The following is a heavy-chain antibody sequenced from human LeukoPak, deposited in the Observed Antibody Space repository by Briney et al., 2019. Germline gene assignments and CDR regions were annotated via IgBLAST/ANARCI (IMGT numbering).Heavy chain of an antibody. D-gene: IGHD6-19*01. CDR2: TYYIGNT. J-gene: IGHJ4*02. Sequence: SETLSLTCTVSGGSVTKNTYHWSWVRQPPSRGLEWIANTYYIGNTNYNSSLKSRATISIDTSKNQFSLTLSSVTDADTAVYYCARFRSSGWYYFDSWGQGMPVSVSS. CDR1: GGSVTKNTYH. V-gene: IGHV4-61*01. CDR3: ARFRSSGWYYFDS.